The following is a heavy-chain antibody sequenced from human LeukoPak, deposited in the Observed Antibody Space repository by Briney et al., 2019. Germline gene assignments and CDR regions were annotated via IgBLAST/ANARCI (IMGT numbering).Heavy chain of an antibody. D-gene: IGHD1-26*01. V-gene: IGHV3-9*01. J-gene: IGHJ4*02. CDR3: AKDIALRWELPGVDY. Sequence: GRSLRLSCAASGFTFDDYAMHWVRQAPGKGLEWVSGISWNSGSIGYADSVKGRFTISRDNAKNSLYLQMNSLRAEDTALYYCAKDIALRWELPGVDYWGQGTLVTVSS. CDR1: GFTFDDYA. CDR2: ISWNSGSI.